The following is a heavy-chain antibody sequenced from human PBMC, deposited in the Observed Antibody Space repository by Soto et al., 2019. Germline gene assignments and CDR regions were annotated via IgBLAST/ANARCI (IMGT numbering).Heavy chain of an antibody. CDR2: IIPISETT. CDR1: GGTFSSLD. Sequence: SVKVSCKASGGTFSSLDINWVRQAPGQGLEWMGGIIPISETTNYAQIFQGRVSIVADKSTSTAYMELSRLRSEDTAVYYCARALLSHSYDSGGYDSYFHAMNVWGQGTPVTVSS. V-gene: IGHV1-69*06. CDR3: ARALLSHSYDSGGYDSYFHAMNV. D-gene: IGHD3-22*01. J-gene: IGHJ6*02.